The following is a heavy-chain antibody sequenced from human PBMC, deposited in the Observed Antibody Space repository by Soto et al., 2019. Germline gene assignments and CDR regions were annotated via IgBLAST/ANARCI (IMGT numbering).Heavy chain of an antibody. CDR3: ARDADASGWYHYGMDV. D-gene: IGHD6-19*01. J-gene: IGHJ6*02. CDR2: IKQDGSEK. CDR1: GFTFSSYW. Sequence: GSLRLSCAASGFTFSSYWMNWVRQAPGKGLEWVANIKQDGSEKYYVDSVKGRFIISRDNAKNSLYLQMNSLRAEDTAVYYCARDADASGWYHYGMDVWGQGTMVTVSS. V-gene: IGHV3-7*01.